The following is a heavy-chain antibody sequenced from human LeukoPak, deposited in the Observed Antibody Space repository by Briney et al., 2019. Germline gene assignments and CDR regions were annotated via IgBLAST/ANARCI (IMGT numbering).Heavy chain of an antibody. CDR1: GFTLSSYA. D-gene: IGHD3-22*01. Sequence: PGGSLRLSCAASGFTLSSYAMSWVRRAPGKGLEWVSTISGSGASTYHADSVKGRFTISRDNSKNTLYLQMNSLRAEDTAVYYCAKQPGSVVDSSGSLSRHWGQGTLVTVSS. CDR3: AKQPGSVVDSSGSLSRH. V-gene: IGHV3-23*01. CDR2: ISGSGAST. J-gene: IGHJ4*02.